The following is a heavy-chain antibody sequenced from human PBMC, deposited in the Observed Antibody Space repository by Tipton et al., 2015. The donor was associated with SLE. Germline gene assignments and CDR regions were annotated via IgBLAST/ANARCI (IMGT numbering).Heavy chain of an antibody. CDR2: INHSGST. CDR3: ARDPRDDFWSGLP. CDR1: GGSFSGYY. J-gene: IGHJ4*02. D-gene: IGHD3-3*01. V-gene: IGHV4-34*01. Sequence: TLSLTCAVYGGSFSGYYWNWIRQSPGKGLEWIGEINHSGSTKYNPSLKSRVTISIDPSKNQFSLKLTSVTAADTAVYYCARDPRDDFWSGLPWGQGTLVTVSS.